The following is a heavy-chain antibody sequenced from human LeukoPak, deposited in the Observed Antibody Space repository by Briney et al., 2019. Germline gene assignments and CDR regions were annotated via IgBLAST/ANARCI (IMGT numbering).Heavy chain of an antibody. CDR2: INHSGST. V-gene: IGHV4-34*01. CDR1: GGSFSGYY. Sequence: SETLSLTCAVHGGSFSGYYWGWIRQPPGKGLEWIGEINHSGSTNYNPSLKSRVTISVDTSKNQFSLKLSSVTAADTAVYYCASRQQLRGSGYSRWGQGTLVTVSS. CDR3: ASRQQLRGSGYSR. J-gene: IGHJ4*02. D-gene: IGHD3-22*01.